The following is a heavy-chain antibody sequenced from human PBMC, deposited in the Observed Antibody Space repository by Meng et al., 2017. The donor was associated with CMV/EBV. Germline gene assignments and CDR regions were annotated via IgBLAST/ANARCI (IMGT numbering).Heavy chain of an antibody. CDR3: ARYYYGSGCYSGAFDI. CDR2: ISSSSSYI. J-gene: IGHJ3*02. V-gene: IGHV3-21*01. D-gene: IGHD3-10*01. Sequence: GESLKISCAASGFTFSSYSMNWVRQAPGKGLEWVSSISSSSSYIYYADSVKGRFTISRDNAKNSLYLQMNSLRAEDTAVYYCARYYYGSGCYSGAFDIWGQGTMVTV. CDR1: GFTFSSYS.